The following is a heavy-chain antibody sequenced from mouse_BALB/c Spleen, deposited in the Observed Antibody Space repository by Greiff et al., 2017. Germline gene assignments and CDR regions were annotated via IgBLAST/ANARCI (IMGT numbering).Heavy chain of an antibody. V-gene: IGHV5-12-1*01. D-gene: IGHD2-4*01. CDR1: GFAFSSYD. CDR2: ISSGGGST. CDR3: ARQYDYDLYFDY. J-gene: IGHJ2*01. Sequence: EVKVVESGGGLVKPGGSLKLSCAASGFAFSSYDMSWVRQTPEKRLEWVAYISSGGGSTYYPDTVKGRFTISRDNAKNTLYLQMSSLKSEDTAMYYCARQYDYDLYFDYWGQGTTLTVSS.